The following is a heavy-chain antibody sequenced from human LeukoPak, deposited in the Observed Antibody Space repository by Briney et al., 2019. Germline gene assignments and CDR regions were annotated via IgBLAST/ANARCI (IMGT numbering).Heavy chain of an antibody. D-gene: IGHD2-2*01. V-gene: IGHV1-18*01. CDR3: ARVPPYCPTTSCYAPFDH. Sequence: ASVKVSCKASGYIFTNYGITWVRQAPGQGLEWMGWINTNNGNTNYAQKLQGRVTMTTDTSTTTAYMEVRSLRSDDTAVYYCARVPPYCPTTSCYAPFDHWGQGTLVTVSS. CDR2: INTNNGNT. J-gene: IGHJ5*02. CDR1: GYIFTNYG.